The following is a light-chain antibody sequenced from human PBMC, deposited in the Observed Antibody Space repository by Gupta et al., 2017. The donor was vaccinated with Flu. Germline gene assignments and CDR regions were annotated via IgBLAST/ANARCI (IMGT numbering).Light chain of an antibody. Sequence: TGTSSDVGHYNYVSWYQQHPGKAPKLMIYEVRNRPSGVSNRFSGSKSGNTASLSISRLQAEDEADYYCSSYTTSNTWVFGGGTKVTVL. J-gene: IGLJ3*02. CDR3: SSYTTSNTWV. CDR1: SSDVGHYNY. V-gene: IGLV2-14*01. CDR2: EVR.